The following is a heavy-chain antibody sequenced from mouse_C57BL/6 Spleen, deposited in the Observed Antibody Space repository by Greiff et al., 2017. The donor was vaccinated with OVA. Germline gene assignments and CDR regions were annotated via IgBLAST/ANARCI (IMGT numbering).Heavy chain of an antibody. CDR1: GYTFTTYP. D-gene: IGHD1-1*02. CDR2: FHPYNDDT. CDR3: SRRTHGPFDY. Sequence: QVQLQQSGAELVKPGASVKMSCKASGYTFTTYPIEWVKQNHGKSLEWIGNFHPYNDDTKYDEKFKGKGTLTVEKYSSTVYLELSRLTSDDSSVYYCSRRTHGPFDYWGQGTTLTVSS. V-gene: IGHV1-47*01. J-gene: IGHJ2*01.